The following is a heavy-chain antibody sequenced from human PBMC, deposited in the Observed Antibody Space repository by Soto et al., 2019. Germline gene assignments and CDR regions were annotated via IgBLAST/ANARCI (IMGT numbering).Heavy chain of an antibody. CDR3: ARSYQLLSYYYYYMDV. CDR1: GYTFTSYD. V-gene: IGHV1-8*01. J-gene: IGHJ6*03. D-gene: IGHD2-2*01. CDR2: MNPNSGNT. Sequence: ASVKVSCKASGYTFTSYDINWVRQATGQGLEWMGWMNPNSGNTGYAQKFQGRVTMTRNTSISTAYMELSSLRSEDTAVYYCARSYQLLSYYYYYMDVWGKGTTVTVSS.